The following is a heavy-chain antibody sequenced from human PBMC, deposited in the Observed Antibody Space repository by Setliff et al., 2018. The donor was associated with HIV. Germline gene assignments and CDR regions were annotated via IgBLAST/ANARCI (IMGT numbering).Heavy chain of an antibody. D-gene: IGHD6-19*01. CDR3: AREGSSGWYDY. CDR2: IYYSGST. V-gene: IGHV4-59*01. CDR1: GGSISSYY. Sequence: SETLSLTCTVSGGSISSYYWSWIRQPPGKGLEWIGYIYYSGSTNYNPSLKSRVTISVDTSKNQFSLKLSSVTAADTAVYYCAREGSSGWYDYWGQGTLVTVSS. J-gene: IGHJ4*02.